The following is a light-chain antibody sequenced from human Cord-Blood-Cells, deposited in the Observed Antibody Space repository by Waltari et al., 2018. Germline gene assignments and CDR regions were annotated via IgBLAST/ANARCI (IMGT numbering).Light chain of an antibody. V-gene: IGKV1-39*01. J-gene: IGKJ2*01. CDR1: QSISSY. Sequence: IHMTPSPSSLSASVGDRGTFTWRASQSISSYLNWYQQKPGKAPKLPIYAASSLQSGVPSRFSGSGSGTDCTLTISSLQPEDFATYYCQQSYSTPYTVGQVTKLGIK. CDR2: AAS. CDR3: QQSYSTPYT.